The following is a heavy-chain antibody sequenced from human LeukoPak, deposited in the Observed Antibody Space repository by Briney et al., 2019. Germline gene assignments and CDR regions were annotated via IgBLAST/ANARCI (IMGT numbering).Heavy chain of an antibody. CDR1: GGSISSYY. CDR2: IYYSGST. V-gene: IGHV4-59*01. Sequence: SETLSLTCTVSGGSISSYYWSWIRQPPGKGLEWIGYIYYSGSTNYNPSLKSRVTISVDTSKNQFSLKLSSVTAADTAVYYCAGVDCSGGSCYPYYYYYMDVWGKGTTVTVSS. D-gene: IGHD2-15*01. CDR3: AGVDCSGGSCYPYYYYYMDV. J-gene: IGHJ6*03.